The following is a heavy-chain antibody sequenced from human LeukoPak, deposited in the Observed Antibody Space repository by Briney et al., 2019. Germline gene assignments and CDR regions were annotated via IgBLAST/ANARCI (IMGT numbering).Heavy chain of an antibody. CDR3: ARDFLVGATPGPFDY. Sequence: GGSLRLSCAASRFTFSSYGMHWVRQAPGKGLEWVAVIWYDGSNKYYADSVKGRFTISRDNSKNTLYLQMNSLRAEDTAVYYCARDFLVGATPGPFDYWGQGTLVTVSS. CDR1: RFTFSSYG. CDR2: IWYDGSNK. J-gene: IGHJ4*02. V-gene: IGHV3-33*01. D-gene: IGHD1-26*01.